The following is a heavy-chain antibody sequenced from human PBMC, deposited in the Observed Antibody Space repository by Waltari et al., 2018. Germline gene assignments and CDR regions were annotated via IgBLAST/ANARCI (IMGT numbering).Heavy chain of an antibody. CDR3: ANNEWGLPVS. Sequence: QVQLQESGPGLVKPSEDLSLTCTVSGYSISSGYWWGWIRQSPGKGLEWIASIYYSGTIQYNPSLGSRATISADTSKNQFSLRLTSVTAADTAVYYCANNEWGLPVSWGQGTVVTVSS. D-gene: IGHD1-26*01. V-gene: IGHV4-38-2*02. CDR1: GYSISSGYW. J-gene: IGHJ5*02. CDR2: IYYSGTI.